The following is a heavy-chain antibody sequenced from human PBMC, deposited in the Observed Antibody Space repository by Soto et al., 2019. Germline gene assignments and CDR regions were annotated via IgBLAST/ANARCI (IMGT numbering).Heavy chain of an antibody. CDR3: AREGYCSSTSCHSYYYYYYGMDV. Sequence: SQTLSLTCAISGDSVSSNSAAWNWIRQSPSRGLEWLGRTYYRSKWYNDYAVSVKSRITINPDTSKNQFSLQLNSVTPEDTAVYYCAREGYCSSTSCHSYYYYYYGMDVWGQGTTVTVSS. CDR2: TYYRSKWYN. V-gene: IGHV6-1*01. J-gene: IGHJ6*02. D-gene: IGHD2-2*01. CDR1: GDSVSSNSAA.